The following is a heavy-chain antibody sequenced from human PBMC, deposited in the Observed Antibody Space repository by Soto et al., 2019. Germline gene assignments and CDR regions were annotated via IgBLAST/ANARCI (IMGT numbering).Heavy chain of an antibody. V-gene: IGHV3-30*18. CDR2: ISGDGRVS. J-gene: IGHJ6*02. D-gene: IGHD2-2*01. Sequence: QVQLVESGGGVVQPGTSLTLSCVTTGFSFSDFAMHWVRQAPGRGLEWVAVISGDGRVSFYADSVMGQFTISRDNSKNTVYLQLRYLTVEDTAVYYSVKDQSSNYVYWYGMDVWGQGTTVAVSS. CDR1: GFSFSDFA. CDR3: VKDQSSNYVYWYGMDV.